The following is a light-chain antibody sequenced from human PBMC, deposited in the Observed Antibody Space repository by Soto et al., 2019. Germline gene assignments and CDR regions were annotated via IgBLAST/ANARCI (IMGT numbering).Light chain of an antibody. J-gene: IGKJ2*01. CDR2: AAS. CDR1: QSLSRY. CDR3: QQSYSTPFT. Sequence: DIQMTQSPSSLSASVGDSVTITCRASQSLSRYLNWYQQKPGKDPKLLIYAASSLQSRVPSKFSGSGPGTDFPLTISTLQPVAVATYDCQQSYSTPFTFGHGTKLELK. V-gene: IGKV1-39*01.